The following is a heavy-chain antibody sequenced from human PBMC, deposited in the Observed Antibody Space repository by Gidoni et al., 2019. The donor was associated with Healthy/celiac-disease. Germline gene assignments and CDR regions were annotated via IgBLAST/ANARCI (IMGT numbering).Heavy chain of an antibody. Sequence: EVQLVESGGGLVQPGGSLRLSCAASGFTFSSYWISWVRQAPGKGLEWVANIKQDGSEKYYVDSVKGRFTISRDNAKNLLYLQMNSLRAEDTAVYYCARILRYYDSSGYYYSYYFDYWGQGTLVTVSS. D-gene: IGHD3-22*01. J-gene: IGHJ4*02. CDR3: ARILRYYDSSGYYYSYYFDY. CDR2: IKQDGSEK. CDR1: GFTFSSYW. V-gene: IGHV3-7*03.